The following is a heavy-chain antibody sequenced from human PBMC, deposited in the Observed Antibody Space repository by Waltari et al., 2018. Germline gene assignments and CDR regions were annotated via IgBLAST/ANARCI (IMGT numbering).Heavy chain of an antibody. CDR3: ARPSTPYCSGGSCYSDAFDI. D-gene: IGHD2-15*01. Sequence: QVQLQESGPGLVKPSDTLSLTCAVSGYSISSSNWGGWIRQPPGKGLEWIGYIYYSGSTTYTPSLKSRVTMSVDTSKNQFSLQLSSVTALDTAVYYCARPSTPYCSGGSCYSDAFDIWGQGTMVTVSS. V-gene: IGHV4-28*06. CDR1: GYSISSSNW. J-gene: IGHJ3*02. CDR2: IYYSGST.